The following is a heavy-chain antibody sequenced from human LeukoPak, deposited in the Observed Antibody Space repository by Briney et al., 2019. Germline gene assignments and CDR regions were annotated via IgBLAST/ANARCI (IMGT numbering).Heavy chain of an antibody. Sequence: GGSLRLSCAASGFSFGSYGLSWVRQAPGKGPQWVSYISGNGGTTHYADSVEGRFTISRDNAKNSLYLQMSSLRAEDTAVYYCARDLDSGNYFFAYWGQGTPITVSS. J-gene: IGHJ4*02. D-gene: IGHD3-22*01. CDR3: ARDLDSGNYFFAY. V-gene: IGHV3-48*04. CDR2: ISGNGGTT. CDR1: GFSFGSYG.